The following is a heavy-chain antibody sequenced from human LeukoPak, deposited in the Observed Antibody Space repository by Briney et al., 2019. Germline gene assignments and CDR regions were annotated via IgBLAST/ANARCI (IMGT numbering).Heavy chain of an antibody. Sequence: SETLSLNCIVSGYSIISDYFWGWVRQPPGKGPEWIGEINHSGSTNYNPSLKSRVTISVDTSKNQFSLKLSSVTAADTAVYYCARVNSMYSSGWQYYFDYWGQGTLVTVSS. CDR2: INHSGST. V-gene: IGHV4-38-2*02. J-gene: IGHJ4*02. CDR3: ARVNSMYSSGWQYYFDY. D-gene: IGHD6-19*01. CDR1: GYSIISDYF.